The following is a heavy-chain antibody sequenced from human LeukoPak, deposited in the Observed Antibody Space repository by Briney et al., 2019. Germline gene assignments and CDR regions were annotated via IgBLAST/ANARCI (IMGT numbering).Heavy chain of an antibody. J-gene: IGHJ4*02. CDR3: ARAPLVGATRPFDY. D-gene: IGHD1-26*01. CDR1: GFTVSSNY. Sequence: QAGGSLRLSCAASGFTVSSNYMSWVRQAPGKGLEWVSVIYSGGSTYYADSVKGRFTISRDNSKNTLYLQMNSLRAEGTAVYYCARAPLVGATRPFDYWGQGTLVTVSS. CDR2: IYSGGST. V-gene: IGHV3-53*01.